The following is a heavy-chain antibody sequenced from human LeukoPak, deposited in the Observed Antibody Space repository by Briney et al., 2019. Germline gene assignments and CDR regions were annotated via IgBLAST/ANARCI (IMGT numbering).Heavy chain of an antibody. CDR2: LTGGDGTT. J-gene: IGHJ4*02. D-gene: IGHD5-12*01. CDR1: GFTFSMYW. Sequence: GGSLRLSCAASGFTFSMYWMNWVRQAPGEGMEWVSTLTGGDGTTYYADSVKGRFTISRDNSKNTLYLQMNSLRAEDTAVYYCAKDPYRASSGLVDYWGQGTLVTVSS. V-gene: IGHV3-23*01. CDR3: AKDPYRASSGLVDY.